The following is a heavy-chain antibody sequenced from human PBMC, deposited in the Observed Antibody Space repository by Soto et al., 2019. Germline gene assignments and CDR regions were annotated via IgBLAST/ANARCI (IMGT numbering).Heavy chain of an antibody. CDR1: GFTVSSNY. CDR3: ARSPADYYDSSGYIDY. V-gene: IGHV3-53*01. CDR2: IYSGGST. J-gene: IGHJ4*02. Sequence: PGGSLRLSCAASGFTVSSNYMSWVRQAPGKRLEWVSVIYSGGSTYYADSVKGRFTISRDNSKNTLYLQMNSLRAEDTAVYYCARSPADYYDSSGYIDYWGQGTLVTVSS. D-gene: IGHD3-22*01.